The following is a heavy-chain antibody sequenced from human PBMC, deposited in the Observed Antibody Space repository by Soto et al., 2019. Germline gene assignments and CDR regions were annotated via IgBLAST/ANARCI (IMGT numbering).Heavy chain of an antibody. CDR1: GYTFTTYG. Sequence: QVQLVQSGAEVKKPGASVTVSCKASGYTFTTYGVSWVRQAPGQGLEWLGWINGYNGNAKYAENLQGRVTMTTDTSTSTAYMELRSLTSDDTAVYYCARMGDVPYYSYVMDVCGQWTTVTVSS. V-gene: IGHV1-18*01. J-gene: IGHJ6*02. CDR3: ARMGDVPYYSYVMDV. CDR2: INGYNGNA. D-gene: IGHD3-16*01.